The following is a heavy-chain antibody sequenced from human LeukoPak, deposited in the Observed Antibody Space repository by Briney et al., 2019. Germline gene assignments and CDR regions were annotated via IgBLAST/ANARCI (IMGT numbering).Heavy chain of an antibody. J-gene: IGHJ5*02. D-gene: IGHD3-3*01. CDR1: GYSFTSYW. CDR2: IYPGDSDT. Sequence: GESLTISCRGSGYSFTSYWIGWVRQMPGKGLEWMGIIYPGDSDTRYSPSFQGQVTISADKSISTAYLQWSSLKASDTAMYYCARQYDFWSGWFDPWGQGTLVTVSS. V-gene: IGHV5-51*01. CDR3: ARQYDFWSGWFDP.